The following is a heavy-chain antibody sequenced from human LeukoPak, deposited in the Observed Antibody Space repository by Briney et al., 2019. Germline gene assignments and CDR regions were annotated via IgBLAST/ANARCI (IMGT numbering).Heavy chain of an antibody. CDR2: IYYSGST. CDR1: GGSISSSSYY. J-gene: IGHJ4*02. D-gene: IGHD6-13*01. Sequence: SETLSLTCTVSGGSISSSSYYWGWIRQPPGKGLEWIGSIYYSGSTYYNPSLKSRVTISVDTSKNQFSLKLSSVTAADTVVYYCARDAAKAQLAYFDYWGQGTLVTVSS. V-gene: IGHV4-39*07. CDR3: ARDAAKAQLAYFDY.